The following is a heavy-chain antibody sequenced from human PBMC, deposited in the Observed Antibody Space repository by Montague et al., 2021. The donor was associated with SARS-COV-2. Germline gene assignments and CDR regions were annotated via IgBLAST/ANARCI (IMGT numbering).Heavy chain of an antibody. CDR3: ARNIGWYSHDR. V-gene: IGHV4-59*08. J-gene: IGHJ5*02. CDR2: IYKSEKT. Sequence: SETLSLTCTVSGDSISRYYWTWIRQSPGRGLEWIGYIYKSEKTNYNPSLKSRVTISEDTFKNQFSLKLRSVTAADTAVYYCARNIGWYSHDRWGQGTLVTVSS. CDR1: GDSISRYY. D-gene: IGHD6-19*01.